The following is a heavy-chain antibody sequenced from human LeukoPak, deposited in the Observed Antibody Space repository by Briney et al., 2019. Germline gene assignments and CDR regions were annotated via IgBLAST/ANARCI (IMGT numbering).Heavy chain of an antibody. J-gene: IGHJ4*02. CDR1: GFTFDDYA. Sequence: PGGSLRLSCAASGFTFDDYAMHWVRQAPGKGLEWVSGISWNSGSIGYADSVKGRFTISRDNAKNSLYLQMNSLRAEDTALYYCAKDMSSVGIFDYWGQGTLVTVSS. D-gene: IGHD3-22*01. CDR2: ISWNSGSI. CDR3: AKDMSSVGIFDY. V-gene: IGHV3-9*01.